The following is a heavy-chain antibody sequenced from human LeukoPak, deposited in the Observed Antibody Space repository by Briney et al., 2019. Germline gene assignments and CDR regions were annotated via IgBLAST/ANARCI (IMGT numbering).Heavy chain of an antibody. J-gene: IGHJ4*02. CDR3: ARHGRTVTTFDY. D-gene: IGHD4-17*01. V-gene: IGHV4-59*08. CDR2: TYYSGRT. CDR1: GGSISSYY. Sequence: SETLSLTCTVSGGSISSYYWIWIRHPPGKGLEGIGYTYYSGRTNHQPSLKSRVTISVDPSKNQFSLKLSSVTAADTAVYYCARHGRTVTTFDYWGQGTLVTVSS.